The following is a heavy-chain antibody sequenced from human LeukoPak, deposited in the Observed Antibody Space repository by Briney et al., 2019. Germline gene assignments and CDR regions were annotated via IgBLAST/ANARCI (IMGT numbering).Heavy chain of an antibody. V-gene: IGHV3-48*04. CDR3: ARGQGSSGYASFDY. CDR2: ISRSGTM. J-gene: IGHJ4*02. D-gene: IGHD5-12*01. CDR1: GFTVGTYG. Sequence: GGSLRLSCAASGFTVGTYGMNWVRQAPVKGLEWVSYISRSGTMHYADSVKGRFTISRDNAKKSLYLQMNNVRAEDTAMYYCARGQGSSGYASFDYWGQGTQVTVSS.